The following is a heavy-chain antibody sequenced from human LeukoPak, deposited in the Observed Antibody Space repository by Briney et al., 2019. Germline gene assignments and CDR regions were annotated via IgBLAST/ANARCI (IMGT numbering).Heavy chain of an antibody. CDR3: ARELGRGSGSYYNLNAWTRSTRRRETNWFDP. J-gene: IGHJ5*02. Sequence: SETLSLTCAVYGGSFSGYYWSWIRQPPGKGLEWIGEINHSGSTNYNSSLKSRVTISVDTSKNQFSLKLSSVTAADTAVYYCARELGRGSGSYYNLNAWTRSTRRRETNWFDPWGQGTLVTVSS. CDR2: INHSGST. CDR1: GGSFSGYY. V-gene: IGHV4-34*01. D-gene: IGHD3-10*01.